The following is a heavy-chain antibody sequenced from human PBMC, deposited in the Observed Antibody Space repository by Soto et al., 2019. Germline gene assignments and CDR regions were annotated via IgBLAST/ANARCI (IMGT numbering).Heavy chain of an antibody. Sequence: SETLSVTWAVYGGYFSGYYWSWIRQPPGTGLEWIGEINHSGSTNYNPSLKSRVTISVDTSKNQFSLKLTSVTAADTAVYYCARDKITGLFDYWGQGTLVTVSS. J-gene: IGHJ4*02. V-gene: IGHV4-34*01. CDR2: INHSGST. D-gene: IGHD2-8*02. CDR1: GGYFSGYY. CDR3: ARDKITGLFDY.